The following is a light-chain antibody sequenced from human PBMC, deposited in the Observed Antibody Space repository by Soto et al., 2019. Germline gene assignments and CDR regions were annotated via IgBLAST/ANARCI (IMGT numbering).Light chain of an antibody. J-gene: IGKJ1*01. CDR2: KAS. V-gene: IGKV1-5*03. Sequence: QMTQSPSTLSASVGDRVTITCRASQSISSWLAWYQQKPGKAPKLLIYKASTLESGVPSRFSGSGSGTEFTLTISSLQPDDFATYYCQQYNTYWTFGQGTKVEIK. CDR1: QSISSW. CDR3: QQYNTYWT.